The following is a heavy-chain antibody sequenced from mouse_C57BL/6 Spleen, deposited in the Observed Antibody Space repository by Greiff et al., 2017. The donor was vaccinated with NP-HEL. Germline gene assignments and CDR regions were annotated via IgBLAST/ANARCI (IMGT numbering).Heavy chain of an antibody. CDR1: GYTFTSYW. D-gene: IGHD1-1*01. V-gene: IGHV1-64*01. CDR3: ARLEGIYYYGSRGY. Sequence: QVQLKQPGAELVKPGASVKLSCKASGYTFTSYWMHWVKQRPGQGLEWIGMIHPNSGSTNYNEKFKSKATLTVDKSSSTAYMQLSSLTSEDSAVYYCARLEGIYYYGSRGYWGQGTTLTVSS. J-gene: IGHJ2*01. CDR2: IHPNSGST.